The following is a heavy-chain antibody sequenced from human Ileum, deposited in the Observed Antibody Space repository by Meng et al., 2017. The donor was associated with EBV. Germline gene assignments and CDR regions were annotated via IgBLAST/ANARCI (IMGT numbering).Heavy chain of an antibody. Sequence: QVQRQGAVPGLVKPSDTLSLTCAASGYSISSTNWWGWIRQPPGKGLEWIGYIYYSGSTSYNPSLKSRVTMSVDTSKNQFSLNLNSVTAVDTAVYYCARNVPGTSAYYDWGQGTLVTVSS. CDR2: IYYSGST. CDR1: GYSISSTNW. J-gene: IGHJ4*02. V-gene: IGHV4-28*01. D-gene: IGHD3-22*01. CDR3: ARNVPGTSAYYD.